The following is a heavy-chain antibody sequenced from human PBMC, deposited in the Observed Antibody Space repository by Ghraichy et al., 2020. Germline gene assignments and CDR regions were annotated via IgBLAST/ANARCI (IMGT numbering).Heavy chain of an antibody. V-gene: IGHV3-23*01. J-gene: IGHJ4*02. Sequence: LSLTCAASGFSFSSYAMSWVRQAPGKGLEWVSTISGSGTTTYYADSVKGRFTISRDNSKNRVYLQMDSLRAEDTAVYYCTKLDGYKKGQFVYWGQGTLVPVSS. CDR3: TKLDGYKKGQFVY. CDR2: ISGSGTTT. CDR1: GFSFSSYA. D-gene: IGHD5-24*01.